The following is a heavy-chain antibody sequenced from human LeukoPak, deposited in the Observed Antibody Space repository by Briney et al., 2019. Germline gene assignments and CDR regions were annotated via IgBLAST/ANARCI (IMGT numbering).Heavy chain of an antibody. CDR2: IYHSGST. CDR1: GGSVSSGGYS. J-gene: IGHJ4*02. CDR3: ARLHYYDSSGPDDY. V-gene: IGHV4-30-2*01. Sequence: PPETLSLTCAVSGGSVSSGGYSWSWIRQPPGKGLEWIGYIYHSGSTYYNPSLKSRVTISVDRSKNQFSLKLSSVTAADTAVYYCARLHYYDSSGPDDYWGQGTLVTVSS. D-gene: IGHD3-22*01.